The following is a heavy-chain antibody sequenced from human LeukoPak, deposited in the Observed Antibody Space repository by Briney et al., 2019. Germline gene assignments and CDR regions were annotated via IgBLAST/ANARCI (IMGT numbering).Heavy chain of an antibody. CDR1: GFTFDDYG. J-gene: IGHJ3*01. CDR2: MNWRGGYT. Sequence: PGGSLRLSCASSGFTFDDYGMSWVRQVPGKGLEWVCGMNWRGGYTGYADAVKGRFTISRDNAKKSLYLQMNSLRAEDTALYYCARDNSPLEFQDAFDVWGLGTMVTVSS. V-gene: IGHV3-20*04. CDR3: ARDNSPLEFQDAFDV. D-gene: IGHD2-21*01.